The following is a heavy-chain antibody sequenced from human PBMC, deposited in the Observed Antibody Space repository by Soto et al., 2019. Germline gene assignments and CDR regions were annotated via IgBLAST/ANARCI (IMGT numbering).Heavy chain of an antibody. CDR3: ARDRGYSGYDYTAHFDY. D-gene: IGHD5-12*01. CDR1: GGTFSSYA. V-gene: IGHV1-69*13. Sequence: SVKVSCKASGGTFSSYAISWVRQAPGQGLEWMGGIIPIFGTANYAQKFQGRVTITADESTSTAYMELSSLRSEDTAVYYCARDRGYSGYDYTAHFDYWGQGTLVTVSS. J-gene: IGHJ4*02. CDR2: IIPIFGTA.